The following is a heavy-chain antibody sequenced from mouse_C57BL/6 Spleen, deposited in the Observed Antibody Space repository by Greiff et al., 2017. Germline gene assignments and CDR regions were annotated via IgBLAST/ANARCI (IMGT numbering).Heavy chain of an antibody. CDR1: GYTFTSYW. V-gene: IGHV1-61*01. D-gene: IGHD2-3*01. J-gene: IGHJ4*01. Sequence: VQLQHPGAELVRPGSSVKLSCKASGYTFTSYWLDWVKQRPGQGLEWIGTLSPSDSATHYNQQFKDKATLTVDKSSSTAFMQLSSLTSEDSAVYNCSRYEEGPRDYWGQGTSVTVSS. CDR2: LSPSDSAT. CDR3: SRYEEGPRDY.